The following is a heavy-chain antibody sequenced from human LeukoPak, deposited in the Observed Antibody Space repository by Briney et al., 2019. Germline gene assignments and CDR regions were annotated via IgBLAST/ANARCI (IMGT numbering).Heavy chain of an antibody. D-gene: IGHD1-26*01. CDR1: GYTFTNYY. J-gene: IGHJ5*02. V-gene: IGHV1-46*01. CDR3: ARGGVGATTYVWFDP. Sequence: ASVKVSCKASGYTFTNYYMHWVRQAPGQGLEWMGMISPSGASTSYAQKFQGRVTMTRDVSTSTVYMELSSLRSEDTAVYYCARGGVGATTYVWFDPWGQGTLVTVSS. CDR2: ISPSGAST.